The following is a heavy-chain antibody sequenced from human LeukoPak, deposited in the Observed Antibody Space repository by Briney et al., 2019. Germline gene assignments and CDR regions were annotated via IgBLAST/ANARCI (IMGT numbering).Heavy chain of an antibody. J-gene: IGHJ4*02. Sequence: GGSLRLSCTASGFTFGDYAMSWVRQAPGKGLEWVGFIRSKAYGGTTEYAASVKGRFTISRDDSKSIAYLQMNSLKTEDIAVYYCTREEYYYDSSGYYRYWGQGTLVTVSS. D-gene: IGHD3-22*01. CDR1: GFTFGDYA. CDR2: IRSKAYGGTT. V-gene: IGHV3-49*04. CDR3: TREEYYYDSSGYYRY.